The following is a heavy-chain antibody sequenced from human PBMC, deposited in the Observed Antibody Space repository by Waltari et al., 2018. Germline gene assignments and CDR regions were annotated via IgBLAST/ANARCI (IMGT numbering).Heavy chain of an antibody. CDR3: ARGRGMIAARRRNWFDP. Sequence: QVQLQQWGAGLLKPSETLSLTCAVYGGSFSGYYWSWIRQPPGKGLEWIGEINHSGRTNYNPSLKSRVTISVDTSKNQFSLKLSSVTAADTAVYYCARGRGMIAARRRNWFDPWGQGTLVTVSS. D-gene: IGHD6-6*01. CDR1: GGSFSGYY. CDR2: INHSGRT. J-gene: IGHJ5*02. V-gene: IGHV4-34*01.